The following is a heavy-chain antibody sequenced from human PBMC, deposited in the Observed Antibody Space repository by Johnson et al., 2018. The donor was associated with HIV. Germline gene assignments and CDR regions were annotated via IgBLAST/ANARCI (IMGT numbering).Heavy chain of an antibody. J-gene: IGHJ3*02. CDR2: IRYDGNNK. Sequence: VQLVESGGGVVQPGGSLRLSCAASGFTFSRYGMHWVRQAPGKGLEWVAFIRYDGNNKYYADSVKGRFTISRDNSKTTVYLQMNSLRAEDTAVYYCAKRVHSYGYAGAFDIWGQGTMVTVSS. CDR3: AKRVHSYGYAGAFDI. CDR1: GFTFSRYG. D-gene: IGHD5-18*01. V-gene: IGHV3-30*02.